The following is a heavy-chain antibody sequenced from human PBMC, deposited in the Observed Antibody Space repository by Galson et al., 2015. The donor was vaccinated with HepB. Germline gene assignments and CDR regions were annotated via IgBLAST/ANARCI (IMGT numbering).Heavy chain of an antibody. D-gene: IGHD5-18*01. Sequence: SLRLSCAASGFTFRSYSMTWVRQAPGKGLEWVSYISSGSTAIYYADSVEGRFTISRDNAKNSVYLQMNSLRDEDTAVYYCARAVSEYNFGTYFYHMDVWGKGTTVTVSS. CDR1: GFTFRSYS. CDR3: ARAVSEYNFGTYFYHMDV. CDR2: ISSGSTAI. J-gene: IGHJ6*03. V-gene: IGHV3-48*02.